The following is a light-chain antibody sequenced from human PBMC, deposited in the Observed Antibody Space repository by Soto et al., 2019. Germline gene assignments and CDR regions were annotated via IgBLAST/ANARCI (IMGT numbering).Light chain of an antibody. Sequence: QSALTQPRSVSGSPGQSVTISCTGTSGDVGDYNYVSWYQQQNPGKAPKLMIYDVSKRPSGVPDRFSGSKSGNTASLTISGLQAEDEADYYCCSYAGSNTFAFGTGTKVTVL. CDR1: SGDVGDYNY. V-gene: IGLV2-11*01. CDR3: CSYAGSNTFA. J-gene: IGLJ1*01. CDR2: DVS.